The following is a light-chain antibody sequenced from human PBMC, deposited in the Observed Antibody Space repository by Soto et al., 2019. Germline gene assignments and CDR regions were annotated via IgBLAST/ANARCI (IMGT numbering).Light chain of an antibody. CDR1: SSDVGGYNY. CDR2: EVS. Sequence: QSVLTQPRSVSGSPGQSVTISCTGTSSDVGGYNYVSWYQQYPGKALKLMIYEVSKRPSRVPDRFSGSKFGNTASLTISGVQAEDEADYYCCSYAGSPYVFGTGTKLTVL. J-gene: IGLJ1*01. V-gene: IGLV2-11*01. CDR3: CSYAGSPYV.